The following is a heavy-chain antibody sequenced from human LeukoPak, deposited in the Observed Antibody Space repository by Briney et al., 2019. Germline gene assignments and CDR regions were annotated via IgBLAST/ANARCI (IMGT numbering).Heavy chain of an antibody. CDR2: IYSIGST. Sequence: SETLSLTCTVSGGSISSSSYYWSWIRQPAGKGLEYIGRIYSIGSTNYNPSLRSRVTISVDTSKNHFSLKLSSVTAADTAVYYCARDQTYSGSGIYTYFDYWGQGILVTVSS. V-gene: IGHV4-61*02. J-gene: IGHJ4*02. CDR1: GGSISSSSYY. D-gene: IGHD3-10*01. CDR3: ARDQTYSGSGIYTYFDY.